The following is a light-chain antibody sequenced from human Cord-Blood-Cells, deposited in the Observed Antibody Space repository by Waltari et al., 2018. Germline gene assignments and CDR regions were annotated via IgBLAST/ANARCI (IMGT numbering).Light chain of an antibody. CDR3: SSYTSSRRV. CDR2: DVS. V-gene: IGLV2-14*01. J-gene: IGLJ2*01. Sequence: QSALTQPASVSGSPGQSITISCTGTSSDVGGYTYVSWYQQHPGKAPKLIIYDVSNRPSGVASSFAGSKSGNTASLTSSGLQAEDEADYYCSSYTSSRRVFGGGTKLTVL. CDR1: SSDVGGYTY.